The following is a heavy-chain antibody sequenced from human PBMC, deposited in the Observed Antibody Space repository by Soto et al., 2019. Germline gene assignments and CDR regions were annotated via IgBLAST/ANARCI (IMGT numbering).Heavy chain of an antibody. CDR3: ARDYEGDYFDY. CDR2: ISYDGSNK. J-gene: IGHJ4*02. Sequence: QVQMVESGGGVVQPGRSLRLSCAASGFTFSSYAMHWVRQAPGKGLEWVAVISYDGSNKYYADSVTGRFTISRDNSKNTLYLQMNSLRSEDTAVYYLARDYEGDYFDYWGQGTLVTVSS. D-gene: IGHD3-16*01. V-gene: IGHV3-30-3*01. CDR1: GFTFSSYA.